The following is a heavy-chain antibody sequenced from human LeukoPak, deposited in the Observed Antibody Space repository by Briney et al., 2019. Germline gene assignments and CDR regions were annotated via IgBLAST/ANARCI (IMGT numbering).Heavy chain of an antibody. Sequence: PGGSLRLSCAASGFTFSSAWMSWVRQAPGKGLEWVGRIKSKTDGGTTDYAAPVKGRFTISRDDSKNTLYLQMNSLNPQVSTVYYCTSYPSYYGSGSRLYYFDYWGQGTLVTVSS. CDR2: IKSKTDGGTT. CDR1: GFTFSSAW. CDR3: TSYPSYYGSGSRLYYFDY. D-gene: IGHD3-10*01. J-gene: IGHJ4*02. V-gene: IGHV3-15*01.